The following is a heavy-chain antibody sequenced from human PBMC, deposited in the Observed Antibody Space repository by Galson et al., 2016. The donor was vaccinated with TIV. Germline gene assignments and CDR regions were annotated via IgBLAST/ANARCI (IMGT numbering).Heavy chain of an antibody. D-gene: IGHD3/OR15-3a*01. CDR3: AKYLWTYVWSTFDN. CDR1: GFTFSDYA. CDR2: ISGTGEIT. Sequence: SLRLSCATSGFTFSDYAVAWVRQAPGKGLEWVSTISGTGEITVYADSVRGHFIISRDNSKNTLYLQMNNLRAEDTAVYYCAKYLWTYVWSTFDNWGQGTPVTVSS. V-gene: IGHV3-23*01. J-gene: IGHJ4*02.